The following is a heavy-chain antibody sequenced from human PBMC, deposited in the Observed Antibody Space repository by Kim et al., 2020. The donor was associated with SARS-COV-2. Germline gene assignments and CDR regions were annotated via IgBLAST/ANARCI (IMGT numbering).Heavy chain of an antibody. Sequence: SETLSLTCTVSGGSISSGGYYWSWIRQHPEKGLEWIGYIYYSGSTYYNPSLKSRVTISVNTSKNQFSLKLSSVTAADTAVYYCAREMIRDDWQIDYWGQGTLVTVSS. CDR3: AREMIRDDWQIDY. V-gene: IGHV4-31*03. D-gene: IGHD3-22*01. CDR2: IYYSGST. J-gene: IGHJ4*02. CDR1: GGSISSGGYY.